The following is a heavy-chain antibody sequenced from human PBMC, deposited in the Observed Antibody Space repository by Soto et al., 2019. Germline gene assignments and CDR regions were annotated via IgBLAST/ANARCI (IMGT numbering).Heavy chain of an antibody. Sequence: PSETLSLTCAVYGGSFSGYYWSWIRQPPGKGLEWIGEINHSGSTNYNPSLKSRVTISVDTSKNQFSLKLSSVTAADTAVYYCARARIRAGITGTTSYYGMDVWGQGTTVTVSS. CDR2: INHSGST. D-gene: IGHD1-7*01. CDR1: GGSFSGYY. J-gene: IGHJ6*02. CDR3: ARARIRAGITGTTSYYGMDV. V-gene: IGHV4-34*01.